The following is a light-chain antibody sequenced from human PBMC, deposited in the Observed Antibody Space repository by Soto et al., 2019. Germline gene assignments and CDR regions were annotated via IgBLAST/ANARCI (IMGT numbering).Light chain of an antibody. V-gene: IGKV3-11*01. CDR3: QQRTNWPLT. Sequence: EIVLTQSPATLSLSPGERATLSCWASQSVSSYLAWYQQKPGQAPRLLIYDASNRATGIPARFSGSGSGTDFTLTISSLEPEDFAVYYCQQRTNWPLTFGGGTKVEMK. J-gene: IGKJ4*01. CDR2: DAS. CDR1: QSVSSY.